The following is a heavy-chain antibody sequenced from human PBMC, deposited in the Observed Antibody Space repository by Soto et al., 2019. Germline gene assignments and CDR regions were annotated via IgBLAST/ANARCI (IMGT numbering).Heavy chain of an antibody. CDR2: ISSSGDTG. CDR3: ARDRGAVVGQYFDY. Sequence: QVQLVDSGGGLVKPGGSLRLSCAASGFTFSAYYMSWIRQAPGKGLEWISYISSSGDTGNYADSVKGRFTVSRDNAKNSLYLQINSLRAVDTAVYYCARDRGAVVGQYFDYWGQGTLVTVSS. CDR1: GFTFSAYY. J-gene: IGHJ4*02. V-gene: IGHV3-11*01. D-gene: IGHD6-19*01.